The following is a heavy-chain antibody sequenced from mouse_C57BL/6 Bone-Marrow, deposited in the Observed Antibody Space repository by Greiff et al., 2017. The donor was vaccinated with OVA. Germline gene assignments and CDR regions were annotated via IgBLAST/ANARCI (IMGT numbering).Heavy chain of an antibody. D-gene: IGHD2-4*01. Sequence: VQLQQSGPELVKPGASVKISCKASGYTFTDYYMNWVKQSHGKSLEWIGDINPNNGGTSYNQKFKGKATLTVDKSSSTAYMALRSLTSEDSAVYYCAREGLRAYYAMDYWGQGTSVTVSS. CDR2: INPNNGGT. CDR1: GYTFTDYY. V-gene: IGHV1-26*01. J-gene: IGHJ4*01. CDR3: AREGLRAYYAMDY.